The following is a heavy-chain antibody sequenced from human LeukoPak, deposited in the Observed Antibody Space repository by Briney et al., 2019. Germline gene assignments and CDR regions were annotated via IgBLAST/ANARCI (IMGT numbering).Heavy chain of an antibody. D-gene: IGHD3-10*01. J-gene: IGHJ6*02. CDR3: ARDTMVRGVPHYGMDV. CDR2: IYYSGST. V-gene: IGHV4-31*03. Sequence: PQTLSLTCTVSGGSISSGGYYWSWIRQHPGKGLEWIGYIYYSGSTYYNPSLKSRVTISVDTSKNQFSLKLSSVTAADTAVYYCARDTMVRGVPHYGMDVWGQGTTVTVSS. CDR1: GGSISSGGYY.